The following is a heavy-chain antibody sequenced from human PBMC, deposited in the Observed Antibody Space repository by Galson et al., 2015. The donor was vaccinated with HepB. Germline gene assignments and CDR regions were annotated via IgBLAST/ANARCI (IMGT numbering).Heavy chain of an antibody. Sequence: SVKVSCKASGYTFTSYGISWVRQAPGQGLEWMGWISAYNGNTNYAQKLQGRVTMTTDTSTSTAYMELRSLRSDDTAVYYCARVPYYDFWSGYSYYYYYYMDVWGKGTTVTVSS. CDR1: GYTFTSYG. V-gene: IGHV1-18*01. CDR2: ISAYNGNT. CDR3: ARVPYYDFWSGYSYYYYYYMDV. D-gene: IGHD3-3*01. J-gene: IGHJ6*03.